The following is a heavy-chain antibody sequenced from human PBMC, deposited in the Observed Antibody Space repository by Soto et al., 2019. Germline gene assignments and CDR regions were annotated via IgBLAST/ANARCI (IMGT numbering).Heavy chain of an antibody. J-gene: IGHJ4*02. CDR2: ISAYNGNT. D-gene: IGHD3-10*01. Sequence: QVRLVQSGADMKKPGASVKVSCKASGYVFSSYGISWVRQAPGQGLEWMGWISAYNGNTNYAPNFQGRVTMTTDTSTTTAYMELRSLRSAHTATYYWPRAEGCGEGWEYFLDCWGQGTLVTVPS. CDR1: GYVFSSYG. V-gene: IGHV1-18*01. CDR3: PRAEGCGEGWEYFLDC.